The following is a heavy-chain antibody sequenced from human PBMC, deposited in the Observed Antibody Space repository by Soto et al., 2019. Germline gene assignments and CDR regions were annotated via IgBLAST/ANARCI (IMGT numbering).Heavy chain of an antibody. V-gene: IGHV4-59*01. CDR1: GGSISSYY. CDR3: ARVTDYDILTGSGFDY. J-gene: IGHJ4*02. D-gene: IGHD3-9*01. Sequence: SETLSLTCTVSGGSISSYYWSWIRQPPGKGLEWIGYIYYSGSTNYNPSLKSRVTISVDTSRNQFSLKLSSVTAADTAVYYCARVTDYDILTGSGFDYWGQGTLVTVSS. CDR2: IYYSGST.